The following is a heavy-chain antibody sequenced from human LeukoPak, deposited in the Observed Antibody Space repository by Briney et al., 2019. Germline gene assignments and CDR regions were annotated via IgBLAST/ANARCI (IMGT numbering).Heavy chain of an antibody. D-gene: IGHD3-22*01. J-gene: IGHJ5*02. CDR2: INPSGGST. Sequence: ASVKVSCKASGYTFTSYAMNWVRQAPGQGLEWMGIINPSGGSTSYAQKFQGRVTMTRDTSTSTVYMELSSLRSEDTAVYYCARGSPPGRAYYDIWFDPWGQGTLVTVSS. CDR1: GYTFTSYA. CDR3: ARGSPPGRAYYDIWFDP. V-gene: IGHV1-46*01.